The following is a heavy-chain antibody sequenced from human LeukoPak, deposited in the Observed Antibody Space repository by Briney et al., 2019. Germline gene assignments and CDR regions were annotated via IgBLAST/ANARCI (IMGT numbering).Heavy chain of an antibody. D-gene: IGHD2-2*01. V-gene: IGHV3-74*01. Sequence: GGSLRLSCAASGFTFSSYWMHWVRQAPGKGLVWVSRINSDGSSTSYADSVKGRFTISRDNAKNTLYLQMNSLRAEDTAVYYCARGAIVVVPAAIGWFDPWGQGTLVTVSS. CDR2: INSDGSST. CDR3: ARGAIVVVPAAIGWFDP. CDR1: GFTFSSYW. J-gene: IGHJ5*02.